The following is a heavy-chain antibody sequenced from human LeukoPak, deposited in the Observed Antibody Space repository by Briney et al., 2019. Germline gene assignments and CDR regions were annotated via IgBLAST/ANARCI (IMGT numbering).Heavy chain of an antibody. CDR1: GGTFSSYA. J-gene: IGHJ4*02. D-gene: IGHD3-10*01. CDR3: ARRMYYYGSGSYYDY. CDR2: IIPIFGTA. V-gene: IGHV1-69*13. Sequence: ASVKVSCKASGGTFSSYAISWVRQAPGQGLEWMGGIIPIFGTANYAQKFQGRVTITADESTSTAYMELSSLRSEDTAVYYCARRMYYYGSGSYYDYWGQGTPVTVSS.